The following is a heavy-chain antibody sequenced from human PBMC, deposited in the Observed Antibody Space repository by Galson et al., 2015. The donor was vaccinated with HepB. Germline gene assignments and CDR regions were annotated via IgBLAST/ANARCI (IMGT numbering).Heavy chain of an antibody. CDR1: GGSISSSSYY. Sequence: ETLSLTCTVSGGSISSSSYYWGWIRQPPGKGLEWIGSIYYSGSTYYNPSLKSRVTISVDTSKNQFSLKLSSVTAADTAVYYCARQEFEQESDVYYFDYWGQGTLVTVSS. V-gene: IGHV4-39*01. CDR2: IYYSGST. J-gene: IGHJ4*02. CDR3: ARQEFEQESDVYYFDY. D-gene: IGHD3-10*01.